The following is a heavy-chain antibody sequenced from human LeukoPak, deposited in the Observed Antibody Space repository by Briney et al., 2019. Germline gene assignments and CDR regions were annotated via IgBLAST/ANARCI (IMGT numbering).Heavy chain of an antibody. D-gene: IGHD3-10*01. V-gene: IGHV4-59*12. J-gene: IGHJ5*02. CDR3: AREEITMVRGVEQGSWFDP. Sequence: PSETLSLTCTVSGGSISSYYWSWIRQPPGKGLEWIGYIYYSGSTNYNPSLKSRVTISVDTSKNQFSLKLSSVTAADTAVYYCAREEITMVRGVEQGSWFDPWGQGTLVTVSS. CDR2: IYYSGST. CDR1: GGSISSYY.